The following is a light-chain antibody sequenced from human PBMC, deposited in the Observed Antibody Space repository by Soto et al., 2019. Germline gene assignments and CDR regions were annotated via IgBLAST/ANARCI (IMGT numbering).Light chain of an antibody. Sequence: DIQMTQSPSTLSASVGDRVTITCRASQSISSWLAWYQQKPGKAPKLLIYDASSLESGVPSRFSGSGSGTEFTLTISSLQPDDFATYYCQQYNSYRLGFGGRTKVEIK. CDR1: QSISSW. V-gene: IGKV1-5*01. J-gene: IGKJ4*01. CDR2: DAS. CDR3: QQYNSYRLG.